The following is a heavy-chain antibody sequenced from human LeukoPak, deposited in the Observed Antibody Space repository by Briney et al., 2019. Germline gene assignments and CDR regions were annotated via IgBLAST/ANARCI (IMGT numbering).Heavy chain of an antibody. J-gene: IGHJ4*02. CDR1: GYSFSNYW. CDR3: ASPFFRSGWYYFDY. CDR2: IYPGDSDT. Sequence: GESLKISCKGSGYSFSNYWIGWVRQMPGKGLEWMGIIYPGDSDTPYSPSFQGQATISADKSISTAYLQWSSLKASDTAMYYCASPFFRSGWYYFDYWGQGTLVTVSS. D-gene: IGHD6-19*01. V-gene: IGHV5-51*01.